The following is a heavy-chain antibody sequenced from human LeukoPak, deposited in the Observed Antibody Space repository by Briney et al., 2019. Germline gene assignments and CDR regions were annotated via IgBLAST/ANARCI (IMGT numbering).Heavy chain of an antibody. J-gene: IGHJ5*02. V-gene: IGHV4-34*01. CDR2: INHSGST. D-gene: IGHD2-2*01. Sequence: PSETLSLTCAVYGGSFSGYYWSWIRQPPGKGLEWIGEINHSGSTNYNPSLKSRVTISVDTSKNQFSLKLCSVTAADTAVYYCARGRRIVVVPAAYGPWGQGTLVTVSS. CDR3: ARGRRIVVVPAAYGP. CDR1: GGSFSGYY.